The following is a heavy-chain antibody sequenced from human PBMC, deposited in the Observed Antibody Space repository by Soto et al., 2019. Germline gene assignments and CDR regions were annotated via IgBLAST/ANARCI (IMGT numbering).Heavy chain of an antibody. J-gene: IGHJ5*02. Sequence: SETLSLTCIVSGGSISEKYWNWVRQPPGKGLEWIGLVFANGHTDYNPSLKSRVTMSVDASKNQFSLRLTSMTAADTAVYYCVASLAASGLNWLDPWGRGTLVTVSS. CDR3: VASLAASGLNWLDP. D-gene: IGHD6-13*01. V-gene: IGHV4-4*07. CDR1: GGSISEKY. CDR2: VFANGHT.